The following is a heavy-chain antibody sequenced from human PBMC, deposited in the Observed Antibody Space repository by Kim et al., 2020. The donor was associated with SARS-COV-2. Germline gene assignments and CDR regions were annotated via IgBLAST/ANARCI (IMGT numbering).Heavy chain of an antibody. CDR2: IYYTGNT. J-gene: IGHJ5*02. D-gene: IGHD2-15*01. V-gene: IGHV4-59*12. CDR3: SRYGKSSGGTSVWFVL. CDR1: GGSISGYY. Sequence: SETLSLTCSVSGGSISGYYWSWIWQPPGKGLEWIGLIYYTGNTRYSPSLMSRVTISVDTSKNQFSLNLSSVTAADTAVYYCSRYGKSSGGTSVWFVLWGQGTLVTVSS.